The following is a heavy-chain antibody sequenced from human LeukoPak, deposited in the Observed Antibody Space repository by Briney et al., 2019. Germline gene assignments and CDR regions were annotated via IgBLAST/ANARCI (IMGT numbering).Heavy chain of an antibody. CDR3: ARLVSSSDAFDI. J-gene: IGHJ3*02. CDR1: GGSSSSFF. V-gene: IGHV4-59*08. D-gene: IGHD2-15*01. CDR2: AYYSGST. Sequence: SETLSLTCTVSGGSSSSFFWSCIRQPPGKGLELIGHAYYSGSTNYNPSLKSRVTISVDTSKNQFSLKLSSVTAADTAVYYCARLVSSSDAFDIWGQGTMVTVSS.